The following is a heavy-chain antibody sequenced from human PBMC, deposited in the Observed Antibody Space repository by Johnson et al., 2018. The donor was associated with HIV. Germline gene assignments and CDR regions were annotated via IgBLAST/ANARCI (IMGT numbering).Heavy chain of an antibody. CDR1: GFTFRSYA. V-gene: IGHV3-30*04. Sequence: QMLLVESGGDVVQPGRSLRLSCAASGFTFRSYAMHWVRQAPGKGLEWVAAIGYDGNDKDYADSVKGRFTISRDNSRNTLYLHLNSLRAVDTAVYYCARAPEVRGVDAFDVWGQGTVVTVSS. J-gene: IGHJ3*01. D-gene: IGHD3-10*01. CDR2: IGYDGNDK. CDR3: ARAPEVRGVDAFDV.